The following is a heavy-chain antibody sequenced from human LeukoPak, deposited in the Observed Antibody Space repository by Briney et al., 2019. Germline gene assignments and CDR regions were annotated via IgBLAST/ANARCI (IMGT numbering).Heavy chain of an antibody. D-gene: IGHD6-6*01. CDR1: GFTVSSYY. Sequence: GGSLRLSCAASGFTVSSYYMSWVRQAPGKGLDWVSGSYSGGSTYYADSVKGRFTISRDNSKNTLYLQMNSLRAEDTTVYYCATGHYSSSSYYFDYWGQGTLVTVSS. CDR3: ATGHYSSSSYYFDY. CDR2: SYSGGST. J-gene: IGHJ4*02. V-gene: IGHV3-66*02.